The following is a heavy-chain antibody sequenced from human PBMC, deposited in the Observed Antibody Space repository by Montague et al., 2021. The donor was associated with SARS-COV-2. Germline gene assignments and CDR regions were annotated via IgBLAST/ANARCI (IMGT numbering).Heavy chain of an antibody. CDR3: ARTRTYSEHGGNYNDYSAFDV. J-gene: IGHJ3*01. CDR2: IAWDDDK. V-gene: IGHV2-70*01. D-gene: IGHD4-23*01. Sequence: PGLVKPTQTLTLTCIISGFSLTSGVSCVHWIPQPPGKALEWLALIAWDDDKYSSTSLKTRLTISKDTSRNQVVLTMTNMDPVDTATYFCARTRTYSEHGGNYNDYSAFDVWGQGTVVTVSS. CDR1: GFSLTSGVSC.